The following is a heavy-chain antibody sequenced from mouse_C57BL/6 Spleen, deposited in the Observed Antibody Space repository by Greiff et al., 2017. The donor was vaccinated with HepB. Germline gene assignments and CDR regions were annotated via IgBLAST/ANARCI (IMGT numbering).Heavy chain of an antibody. D-gene: IGHD2-1*01. J-gene: IGHJ3*01. Sequence: VQLQQSGTVLARPGASVKMSCKTSGYTFTSYWMHWVKQRPGQGLEWIGAIYPGNSDTSYNQKFKGKAKLTAVTSASTAYMELSSLTNEDSAVYYCTRERIYYGNSFAYWGQGTLVTVSA. CDR2: IYPGNSDT. CDR3: TRERIYYGNSFAY. CDR1: GYTFTSYW. V-gene: IGHV1-5*01.